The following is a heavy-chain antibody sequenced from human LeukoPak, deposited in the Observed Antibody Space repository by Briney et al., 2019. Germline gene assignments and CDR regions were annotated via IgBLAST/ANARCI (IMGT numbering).Heavy chain of an antibody. CDR2: ISSGGTYE. Sequence: GKSLRLSCAASGFTFSNYAMHWVRQAPGKGLEWVSLISSGGTYEYYADSVKGRFTISRDNSKNTLYLQLNSLRAEDTAVYYCARESTYYYDSGSSGPHYLHNGGQGTVVPVSS. CDR1: GFTFSNYA. CDR3: ARESTYYYDSGSSGPHYLHN. D-gene: IGHD3-10*01. V-gene: IGHV3-30*01. J-gene: IGHJ4*02.